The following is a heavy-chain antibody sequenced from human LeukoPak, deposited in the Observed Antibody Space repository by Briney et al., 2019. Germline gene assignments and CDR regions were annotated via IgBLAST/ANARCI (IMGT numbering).Heavy chain of an antibody. CDR3: ARETQGFLDI. V-gene: IGHV4-61*08. J-gene: IGHJ3*02. CDR1: GGSVSRGVYY. Sequence: SETLSLTCTVSGGSVSRGVYYWSWIRQPPGKGLEWIGCIHYSESTNYNPSLKSRVTISVDTSKNQFSLKLNSVTAADTAVYYCARETQGFLDIWGQGTMVTFSS. CDR2: IHYSEST. D-gene: IGHD2-15*01.